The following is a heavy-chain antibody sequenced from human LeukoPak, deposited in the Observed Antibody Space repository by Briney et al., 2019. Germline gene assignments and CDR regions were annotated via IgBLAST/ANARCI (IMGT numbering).Heavy chain of an antibody. V-gene: IGHV1-2*02. CDR1: GYTFTGYY. J-gene: IGHJ4*02. CDR3: ASLGYSSSPVGYFDY. CDR2: INPNSGGT. D-gene: IGHD6-13*01. Sequence: ASVKVSCKASGYTFTGYYMHWVRQAPGQGLEWMGWINPNSGGTNYAQKFQGRVTMTRDTSISTAYMELSRLRSDDTAVYYCASLGYSSSPVGYFDYWGQGTLVTVSS.